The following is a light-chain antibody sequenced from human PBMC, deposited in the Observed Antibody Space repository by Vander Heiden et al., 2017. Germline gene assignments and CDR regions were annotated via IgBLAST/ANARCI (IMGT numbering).Light chain of an antibody. CDR3: AAWDDSLNGVV. J-gene: IGLJ2*01. V-gene: IGLV1-44*01. Sequence: QSVLTQPPSASGTPGQRVTISCSGSSSNIGSNTVNWYQQLPGTAPKLLIYSNSQRPSGVPDRFSGSKSGTSASPAISGLQSEDEADDYCAAWDDSLNGVVFGGGTKLTVL. CDR2: SNS. CDR1: SSNIGSNT.